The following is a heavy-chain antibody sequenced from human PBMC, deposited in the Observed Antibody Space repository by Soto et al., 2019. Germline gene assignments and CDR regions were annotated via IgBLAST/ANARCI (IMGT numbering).Heavy chain of an antibody. CDR2: IYNSGLI. D-gene: IGHD2-15*01. Sequence: PSETLSLTCTVSGASVSSGGHYWSWIRQHPEKGLEWIGYIYNSGLISYNPSLKSRIVVSRDTSRNQLSLKVTSVTAADTAVYFCARSRRGAVATFDLWGQGTPVTVSS. V-gene: IGHV4-31*03. CDR3: ARSRRGAVATFDL. CDR1: GASVSSGGHY. J-gene: IGHJ4*02.